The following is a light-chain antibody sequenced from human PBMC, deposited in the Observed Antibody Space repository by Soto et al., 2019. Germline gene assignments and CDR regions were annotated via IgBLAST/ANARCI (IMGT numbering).Light chain of an antibody. V-gene: IGKV1-9*01. CDR1: QAISSY. J-gene: IGKJ1*01. CDR3: QQYNSWTWT. Sequence: DIQLTQSPSFLSASVGDRVTITCRASQAISSYFAWYQQKPGKAPQLLIYAASTLQSGVPSRFSGKRSGTDFTLTISSLQPEDFATYYCQQYNSWTWTFGQGTKVEIK. CDR2: AAS.